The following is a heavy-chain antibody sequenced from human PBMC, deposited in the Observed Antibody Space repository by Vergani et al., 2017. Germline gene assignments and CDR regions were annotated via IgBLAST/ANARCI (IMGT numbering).Heavy chain of an antibody. V-gene: IGHV4-59*01. J-gene: IGHJ5*02. Sequence: QVRLQESGPGLVKPSETLSLTCSVSGGSMSGYYWSWIRQPPGKELEWSGYMYHSGSTNYNPSFETRVTISGDTSKNQFSLKLNSVTAADTAVYYCGRVVDFYCLGSRLLDLWGQEILVTVSS. CDR1: GGSMSGYY. CDR2: MYHSGST. D-gene: IGHD3-10*01. CDR3: GRVVDFYCLGSRLLDL.